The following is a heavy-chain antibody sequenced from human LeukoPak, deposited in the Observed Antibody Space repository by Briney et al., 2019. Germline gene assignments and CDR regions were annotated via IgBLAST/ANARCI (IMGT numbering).Heavy chain of an antibody. CDR1: GFSISNYW. CDR3: TDFDHF. J-gene: IGHJ4*02. CDR2: MKPDGSTK. Sequence: SGGSLRLSCAASGFSISNYWMTWVRQPPGKGLEWVATMKPDGSTKYYVDSVKGRFTISRDNAKNSLFLQMNSLRADDAAVFYCTDFDHFWGQGTLVTVSS. D-gene: IGHD3-3*01. V-gene: IGHV3-7*01.